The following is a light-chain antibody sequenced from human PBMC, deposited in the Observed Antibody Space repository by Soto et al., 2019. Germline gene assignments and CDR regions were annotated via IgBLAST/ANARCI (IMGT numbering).Light chain of an antibody. CDR3: QQYNKWPWT. Sequence: EIVMTQSPATLSVPPGETATLSCRASQSVSDNLAWHQQKPGQAPRLLIYGASTRATGIPARFSGSGSGTEFTLTISSLQSEDVAVYYCQQYNKWPWTFGQGTKVEIK. J-gene: IGKJ1*01. CDR2: GAS. V-gene: IGKV3-15*01. CDR1: QSVSDN.